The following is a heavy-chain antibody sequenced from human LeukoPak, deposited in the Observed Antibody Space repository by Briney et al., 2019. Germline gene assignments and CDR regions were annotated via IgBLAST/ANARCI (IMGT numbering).Heavy chain of an antibody. CDR2: IFYSGST. V-gene: IGHV4-39*07. D-gene: IGHD2-21*01. Sequence: PSETLSLTCTVSSGSISTSNYYWGWVRQPPGKALEWIGNIFYSGSTYYSPSLKSRVTISVDTSKNQFSLNLSSVTAADTAVYYCARVGYYPDYYMDVWGKGTTVTVSS. CDR3: ARVGYYPDYYMDV. J-gene: IGHJ6*03. CDR1: SGSISTSNYY.